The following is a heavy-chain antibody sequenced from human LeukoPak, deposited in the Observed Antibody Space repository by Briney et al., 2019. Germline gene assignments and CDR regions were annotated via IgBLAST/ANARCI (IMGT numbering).Heavy chain of an antibody. V-gene: IGHV1-2*02. CDR3: AREARFLEWLLNFDY. CDR1: GYTLTDYY. D-gene: IGHD3-3*01. Sequence: PGASVKVSCKASGYTLTDYYLHWVRQAPGQGLKWMGWINPNSGGTNYAQKFQGRVTMTRDTSISTAYMELSRLRSDDTAVYYCAREARFLEWLLNFDYWGQGTLVTVSS. CDR2: INPNSGGT. J-gene: IGHJ4*02.